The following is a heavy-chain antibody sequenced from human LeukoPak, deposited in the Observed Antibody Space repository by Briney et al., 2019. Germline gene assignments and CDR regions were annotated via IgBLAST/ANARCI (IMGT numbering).Heavy chain of an antibody. CDR1: GGTYSSYA. J-gene: IGHJ5*02. CDR2: IIPILGIA. Sequence: GASVKVSCKASGGTYSSYAISWVRQAPGQGLEWMGRIIPILGIANYAQKFQGRVAITADKSTSTAYMELSSLRSEDTAVYFCARDSVAVAGTPGWFDPWGQGTLVTVSS. V-gene: IGHV1-69*04. CDR3: ARDSVAVAGTPGWFDP. D-gene: IGHD6-19*01.